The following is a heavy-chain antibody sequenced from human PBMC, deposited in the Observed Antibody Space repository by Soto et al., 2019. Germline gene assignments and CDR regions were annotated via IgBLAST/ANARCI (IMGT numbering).Heavy chain of an antibody. V-gene: IGHV3-33*01. J-gene: IGHJ6*02. CDR3: ARGKQYYYGSGSYYPCGMDV. CDR1: GFTFSSYG. Sequence: QVQLVESGGGVVQPGRSLRLSCAASGFTFSSYGMHWVRQAPGKGLEWVAVIRYDGSNKYYADSVKGRCTISRDNYKNTLYRQMNSLRAEDTAVYYCARGKQYYYGSGSYYPCGMDVWGQGTTVSVFS. D-gene: IGHD3-10*01. CDR2: IRYDGSNK.